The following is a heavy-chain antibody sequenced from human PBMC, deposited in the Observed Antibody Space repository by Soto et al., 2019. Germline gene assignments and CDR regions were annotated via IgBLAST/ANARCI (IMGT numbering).Heavy chain of an antibody. J-gene: IGHJ6*02. D-gene: IGHD4-17*01. CDR1: GFTFSSYG. CDR2: IWYDGSNK. Sequence: PGGSLRLSCAASGFTFSSYGMHWVRQAPGKGLEWVAVIWYDGSNKYYADSVKGRFTISRDNSKNTLYLQMNSLRAEDTAVYYCARETTVVTPAFVTRYYGMDVWGQGTTVTVSS. CDR3: ARETTVVTPAFVTRYYGMDV. V-gene: IGHV3-33*01.